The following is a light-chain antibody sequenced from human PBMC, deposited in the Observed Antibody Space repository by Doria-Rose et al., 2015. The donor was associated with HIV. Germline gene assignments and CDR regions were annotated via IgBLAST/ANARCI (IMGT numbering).Light chain of an antibody. CDR3: QQYNTWPQT. V-gene: IGKV3-15*01. J-gene: IGKJ2*01. CDR2: GAS. CDR1: QSVSFK. Sequence: MTQSPATLSVSPGERATLSCRASQSVSFKLAWYQQKPGQAPRLLIFGASTRATGIPARFSGSGSGTEFTLTISSMQSEDFAFYYCQQYNTWPQTFGQGTKLDIK.